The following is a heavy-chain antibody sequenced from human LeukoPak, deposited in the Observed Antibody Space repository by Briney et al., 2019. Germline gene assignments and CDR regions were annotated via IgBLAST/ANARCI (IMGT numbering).Heavy chain of an antibody. CDR3: ARAPRDGAFDI. CDR1: GFTFSSYE. CDR2: IAGSGSSI. Sequence: AGGSLRLSCAASGFTFSSYEMNWVRQAPGKGLEWISYIAGSGSSIFYADSVKGRFTISRDNAKNSLYLQMNSLRAEDTAVYYCARAPRDGAFDIWGQGTMVTVSS. D-gene: IGHD5-24*01. J-gene: IGHJ3*02. V-gene: IGHV3-48*03.